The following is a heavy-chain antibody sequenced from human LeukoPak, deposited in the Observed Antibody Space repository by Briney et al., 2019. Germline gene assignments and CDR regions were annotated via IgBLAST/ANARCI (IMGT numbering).Heavy chain of an antibody. CDR2: IIPILGIA. J-gene: IGHJ4*02. D-gene: IGHD2-15*01. CDR3: AIYSPPFDY. Sequence: GASVKVSCKASGGTFSSYAIIWVRQAPGQGLEWMGRIIPILGIANYAQKFQGRVTITADKSTSTAYMELSSLRSEDTAVYYCAIYSPPFDYWGQGTLVTVSS. CDR1: GGTFSSYA. V-gene: IGHV1-69*04.